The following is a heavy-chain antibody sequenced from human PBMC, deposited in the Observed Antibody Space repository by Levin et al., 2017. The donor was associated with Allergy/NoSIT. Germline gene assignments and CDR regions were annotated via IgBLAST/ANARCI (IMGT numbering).Heavy chain of an antibody. J-gene: IGHJ4*02. CDR1: GFTFSNVW. Sequence: GGSLRLSCAASGFTFSNVWMNWVRQAPGKGLEWVGRIKSITDGGTTDYAAPVKGRFIISSDDSKHTLYLHLNSLITEDTAGYYCVAAAGGYWGQGTRVTFSS. D-gene: IGHD6-13*01. V-gene: IGHV3-15*05. CDR3: VAAAGGY. CDR2: IKSITDGGTT.